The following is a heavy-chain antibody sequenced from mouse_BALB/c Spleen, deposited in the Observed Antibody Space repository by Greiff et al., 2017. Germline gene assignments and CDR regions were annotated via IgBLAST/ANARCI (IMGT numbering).Heavy chain of an antibody. CDR3: ARTRQLEGAWFAY. CDR1: GFSLTSYG. D-gene: IGHD3-2*01. J-gene: IGHJ3*01. V-gene: IGHV2-9*02. Sequence: VKLMESGPGLVAPSQSLSITCTVSGFSLTSYGVHWVRQPPGKGLEWLGVIWAGGSTNYNSALMSRLSISKDNSKSQVFLKMNSLQTDDTAMYYCARTRQLEGAWFAYWGQGTLVTVSA. CDR2: IWAGGST.